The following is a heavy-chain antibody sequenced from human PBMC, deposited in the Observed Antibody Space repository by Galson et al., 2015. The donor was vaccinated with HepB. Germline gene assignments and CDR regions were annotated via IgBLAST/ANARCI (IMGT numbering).Heavy chain of an antibody. CDR2: ISAYNGNT. J-gene: IGHJ4*02. Sequence: SVKVSCKASGYTFTSYGISWVRQAPGQGLEWMGWISAYNGNTNYAQKLQGRVTMTTDTSTSTAYMELRSLRSDDTAVYYCARAVLPGYYYGSGSYYFDYWGQGTLVTVSS. D-gene: IGHD3-10*01. CDR1: GYTFTSYG. CDR3: ARAVLPGYYYGSGSYYFDY. V-gene: IGHV1-18*04.